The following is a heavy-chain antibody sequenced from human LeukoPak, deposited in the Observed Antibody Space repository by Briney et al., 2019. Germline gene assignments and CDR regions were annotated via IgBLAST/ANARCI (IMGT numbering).Heavy chain of an antibody. V-gene: IGHV3-48*01. CDR2: ISSSSSTI. J-gene: IGHJ4*02. CDR1: GFTFSSYS. CDR3: ARGSGGSCSDFDY. D-gene: IGHD2-15*01. Sequence: PGGSLRLSCAASGFTFSSYSMNWVRQAPGKGLEWVSYISSSSSTIYCADSVKGRFTIPRDNAKNSLYLQMNSLRAEDTAVYYCARGSGGSCSDFDYWGQGTLVTVSS.